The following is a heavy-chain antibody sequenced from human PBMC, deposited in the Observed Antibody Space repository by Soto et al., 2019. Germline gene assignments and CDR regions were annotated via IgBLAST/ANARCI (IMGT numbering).Heavy chain of an antibody. D-gene: IGHD6-13*01. CDR3: ARGHSSSWWEGGWFDP. Sequence: QVQLQESGPGLVKPSETLSLTCTVSGGSISSYYWSWIRQPPGKGLEWIGYIYYSGSTNYNPSLKSRVTISVDTSKNQFSLKLSSVTAADTAVYCCARGHSSSWWEGGWFDPWGQGTLVTVSS. V-gene: IGHV4-59*08. CDR2: IYYSGST. J-gene: IGHJ5*02. CDR1: GGSISSYY.